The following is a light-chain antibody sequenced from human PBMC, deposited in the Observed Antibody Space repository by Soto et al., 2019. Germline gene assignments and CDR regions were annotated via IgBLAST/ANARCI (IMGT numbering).Light chain of an antibody. V-gene: IGKV3-11*01. CDR2: EAS. CDR1: QTVSSS. Sequence: EIVLTQSPATLSLSPGERATLSCRASQTVSSSLAWYQQKPGQAPRLLIYEASNRATGIPDRFSGGGSGTDFTLTISRLETEDFAVFYCQQYGTSEIIFGQGTRLEIK. J-gene: IGKJ5*01. CDR3: QQYGTSEII.